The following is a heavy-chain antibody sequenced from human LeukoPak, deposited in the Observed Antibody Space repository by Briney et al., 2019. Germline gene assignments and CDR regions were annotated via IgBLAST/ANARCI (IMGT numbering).Heavy chain of an antibody. V-gene: IGHV4-4*07. CDR1: GGSISSFY. D-gene: IGHD4-17*01. Sequence: SETLSLTRTVSGGSISSFYWTWIRQPPGKGLEWIGRIYTSGSTNYNPSLKSRVTMSVDTSKNQFSLKLSSVTAADTAVYYCARSSTTVTVHYWGQGTLVTVSS. CDR2: IYTSGST. J-gene: IGHJ4*02. CDR3: ARSSTTVTVHY.